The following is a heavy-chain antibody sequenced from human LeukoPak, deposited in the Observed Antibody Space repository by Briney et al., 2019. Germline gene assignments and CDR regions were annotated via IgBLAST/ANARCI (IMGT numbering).Heavy chain of an antibody. V-gene: IGHV1-2*04. J-gene: IGHJ4*02. Sequence: ASVKVSCKASGYTFTGYYMHWVRQAPGQGLEWMGWINPNSGGTNYAQKFQGWVTMTRDTSISTAYMELSRLRSDDTAVYYCAKTHSSGYYYVDYWGQGTLVTVSS. CDR3: AKTHSSGYYYVDY. CDR2: INPNSGGT. D-gene: IGHD3-22*01. CDR1: GYTFTGYY.